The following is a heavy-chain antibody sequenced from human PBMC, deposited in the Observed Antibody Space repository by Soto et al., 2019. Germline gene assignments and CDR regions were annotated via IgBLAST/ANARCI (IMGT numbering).Heavy chain of an antibody. CDR3: ARGGYVNFPFDY. V-gene: IGHV4-59*01. CDR2: VYSSGST. Sequence: PSETLSLTCTVSGGSIRSFYWSWIRQPPGKGLEWIGFVYSSGSTHYNPSLKSRVTLSVDTPKNKFSLELTSLTPADTAVYYCARGGYVNFPFDYWGQGTLVTVSS. J-gene: IGHJ4*02. CDR1: GGSIRSFY. D-gene: IGHD5-12*01.